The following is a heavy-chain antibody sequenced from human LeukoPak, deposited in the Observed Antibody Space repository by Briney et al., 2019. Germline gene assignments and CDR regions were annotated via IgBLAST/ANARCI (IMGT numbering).Heavy chain of an antibody. CDR3: ARAAPPEMATIPWFDP. V-gene: IGHV4-59*12. J-gene: IGHJ5*02. Sequence: SETLSLTCTVSGGSISSYYWTWIRQPPGKGLEWIGYIYYSGSTNYKPSLKSRVTISVERSKNQFSLKLSSVTAADTAVYYCARAAPPEMATIPWFDPWGQGTLVTVSS. CDR2: IYYSGST. D-gene: IGHD5-24*01. CDR1: GGSISSYY.